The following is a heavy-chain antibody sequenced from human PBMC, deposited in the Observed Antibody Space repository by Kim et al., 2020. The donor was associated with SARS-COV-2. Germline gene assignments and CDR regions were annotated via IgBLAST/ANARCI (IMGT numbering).Heavy chain of an antibody. D-gene: IGHD3-16*01. J-gene: IGHJ4*02. Sequence: ADSVKGRFTISRDNSKNSLYLQMNSLRAEDTALYYCAKDMVAGGSAPTDYWGQGTLVTVSS. V-gene: IGHV3-43D*03. CDR3: AKDMVAGGSAPTDY.